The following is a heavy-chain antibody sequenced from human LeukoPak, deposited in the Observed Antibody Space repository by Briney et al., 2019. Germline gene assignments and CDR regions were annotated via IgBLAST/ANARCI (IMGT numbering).Heavy chain of an antibody. CDR2: INHSGST. V-gene: IGHV4-34*01. CDR3: ARVTMIVVVNWFDP. CDR1: GGSFSGYY. Sequence: SETLSLTCAVYGGSFSGYYWSWIRQPPGKGLEWIGEINHSGSTNYNPSLKGRVTISVDTSKNQFSLKLSSVTAADTAVYYCARVTMIVVVNWFDPWGQGTLVTVSS. J-gene: IGHJ5*02. D-gene: IGHD3-22*01.